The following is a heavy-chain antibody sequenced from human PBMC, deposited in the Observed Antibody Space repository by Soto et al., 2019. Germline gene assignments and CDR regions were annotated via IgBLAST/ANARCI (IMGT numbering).Heavy chain of an antibody. V-gene: IGHV3-30*03. CDR3: AIQSYDLIYYYYYGMDV. J-gene: IGHJ6*02. Sequence: GGSLRLSCAASGFTFSSYGMHWVRQAPGKGLEWVAVISYDGSNKYYADSVKGRFTISRDNSKNTLYLQMNSLRAEDTAVYYCAIQSYDLIYYYYYGMDVWGQGTTVTVSS. CDR1: GFTFSSYG. CDR2: ISYDGSNK. D-gene: IGHD5-12*01.